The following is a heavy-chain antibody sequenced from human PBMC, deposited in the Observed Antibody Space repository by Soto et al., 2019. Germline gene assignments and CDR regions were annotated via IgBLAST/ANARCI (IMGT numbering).Heavy chain of an antibody. CDR3: VRDQKYFRVNGNWFDS. CDR1: GYTSADFG. D-gene: IGHD2-2*01. J-gene: IGHJ5*01. CDR2: VSGNNGAS. Sequence: QVQLMQSGTEVKKPGASVTVSYKASGYTSADFGISWVRQAPGQGLEWMGWVSGNNGASNPAPKVQGRITMTVDTSTGVSYMALRSLRSDDTAIYYCVRDQKYFRVNGNWFDSWGQGTLVSVSS. V-gene: IGHV1-18*04.